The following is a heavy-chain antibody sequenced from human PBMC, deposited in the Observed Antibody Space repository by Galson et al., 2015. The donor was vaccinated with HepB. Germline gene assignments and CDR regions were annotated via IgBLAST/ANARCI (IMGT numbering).Heavy chain of an antibody. V-gene: IGHV3-30*03. CDR2: ISYDGSIE. D-gene: IGHD2-15*01. CDR3: AIAVAALLDY. CDR1: GFTFSNYV. Sequence: SLRLSCAASGFTFSNYVMNWVRQAPGKGLEWVALISYDGSIEYYADSVKGRFTISRDDSKNTLYLHMNSLRGEDTAVYYCAIAVAALLDYWGQGTLVTVSS. J-gene: IGHJ4*02.